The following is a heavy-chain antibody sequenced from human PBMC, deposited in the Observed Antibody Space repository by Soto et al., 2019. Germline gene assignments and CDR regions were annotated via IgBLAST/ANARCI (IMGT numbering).Heavy chain of an antibody. J-gene: IGHJ4*02. V-gene: IGHV3-7*01. Sequence: GGSLRLSCAASGFTFSSYWMSWVRQAPGKGLEWVANIKQDGSEKYYVDSVKGRFTISRDNAKNSLYLQMNSLRAEDTAVYYCAREGGLDDFWSGYPFDYWGQGTLVTVSS. CDR3: AREGGLDDFWSGYPFDY. D-gene: IGHD3-3*01. CDR1: GFTFSSYW. CDR2: IKQDGSEK.